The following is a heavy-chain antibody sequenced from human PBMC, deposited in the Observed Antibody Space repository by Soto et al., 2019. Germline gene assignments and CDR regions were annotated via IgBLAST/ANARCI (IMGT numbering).Heavy chain of an antibody. Sequence: ASVKVSCKASGYTFTSYGISWVRQAPGQGLEWMGWISVYNGNTNYAQKLQGRVTMTTDTSTSTAYMELRSLRSDDTAVYYCSIGWFGEFVYYFDYWGQGTLVPVSS. CDR3: SIGWFGEFVYYFDY. J-gene: IGHJ4*02. CDR1: GYTFTSYG. D-gene: IGHD3-10*01. CDR2: ISVYNGNT. V-gene: IGHV1-18*01.